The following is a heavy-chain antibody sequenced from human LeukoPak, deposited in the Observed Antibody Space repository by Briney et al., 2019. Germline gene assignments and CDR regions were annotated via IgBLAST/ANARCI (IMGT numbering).Heavy chain of an antibody. CDR2: INPNSGGT. V-gene: IGHV1-2*02. D-gene: IGHD2-15*01. CDR3: AGGTPYYFDY. J-gene: IGHJ4*02. Sequence: ASVKVSCKASGYTSTGYYMHWVRQAPGQGLEWMGWINPNSGGTNYVQKFQGRVTMTRDTSISTAYMELSRLRSDDTTVYYCAGGTPYYFDYWGQGTLVTVSS. CDR1: GYTSTGYY.